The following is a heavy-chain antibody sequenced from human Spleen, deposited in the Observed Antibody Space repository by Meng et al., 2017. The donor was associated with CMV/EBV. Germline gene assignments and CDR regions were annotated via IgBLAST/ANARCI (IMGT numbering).Heavy chain of an antibody. CDR1: GYTFNGYY. V-gene: IGHV1-2*02. CDR2: INPNSGGT. D-gene: IGHD6-6*01. CDR3: ARGARGVGDSYGMDV. J-gene: IGHJ6*02. Sequence: SGYTFNGYYMHWVRQAPGQGLEWMGWINPNSGGTNYAQKFQGRVTMTRDTSISTAYMELSRLRSDDTAVYYCARGARGVGDSYGMDVWGQGTMVTVSS.